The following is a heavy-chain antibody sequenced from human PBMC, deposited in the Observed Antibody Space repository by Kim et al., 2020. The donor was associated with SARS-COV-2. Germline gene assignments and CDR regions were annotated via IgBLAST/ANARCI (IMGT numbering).Heavy chain of an antibody. CDR2: IYHSGST. Sequence: SETLSLTCAVSGGSISSGGYSWSWIRQPPGKGLEWIGYIYHSGSTYYNPSLKSRVTISVDRSKNQFSLKLSSVTAADTAVYYCARDRGLGRGMDVWGQGTTVTVSS. CDR3: ARDRGLGRGMDV. CDR1: GGSISSGGYS. D-gene: IGHD1-26*01. J-gene: IGHJ6*02. V-gene: IGHV4-30-2*01.